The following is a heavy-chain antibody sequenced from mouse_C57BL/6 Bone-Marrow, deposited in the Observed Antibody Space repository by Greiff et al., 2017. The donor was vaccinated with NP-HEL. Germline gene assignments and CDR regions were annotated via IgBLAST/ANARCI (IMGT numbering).Heavy chain of an antibody. J-gene: IGHJ2*01. Sequence: VQLQQSGAELARPGASVKMSCKASGYTFTSYTMHWVKQRPGQGLEWIGYINPSSGYTKYNQTFKDKATLTADKSSSTAYMQLSSLTSEDSAVYYCARWMDDYDFFDYWGQGTTLTVSS. V-gene: IGHV1-4*01. D-gene: IGHD2-4*01. CDR2: INPSSGYT. CDR3: ARWMDDYDFFDY. CDR1: GYTFTSYT.